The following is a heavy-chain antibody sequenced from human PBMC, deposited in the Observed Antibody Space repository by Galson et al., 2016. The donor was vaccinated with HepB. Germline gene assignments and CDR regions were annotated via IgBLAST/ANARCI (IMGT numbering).Heavy chain of an antibody. Sequence: SVKVSCKASGYKFTSFGINWVRQAPGQGLEWMGWINTSKGNTYYAQKFQGRVTLTIDTSTSTAYMELRSLISDDAAVYYCATRPADGSPYYFDCWGQGTLVTVSS. D-gene: IGHD6-13*01. V-gene: IGHV1-18*04. CDR2: INTSKGNT. J-gene: IGHJ4*02. CDR3: ATRPADGSPYYFDC. CDR1: GYKFTSFG.